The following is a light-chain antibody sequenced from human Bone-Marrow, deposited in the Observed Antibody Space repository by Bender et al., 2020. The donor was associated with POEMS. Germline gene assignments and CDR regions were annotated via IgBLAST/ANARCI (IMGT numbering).Light chain of an antibody. CDR2: QDT. CDR3: QSWGSNTAV. J-gene: IGLJ2*01. Sequence: SYELTQPPSVSVSPGQKATITCSGEKLGEEYACWYQQKPGQSPVVVIYQDTKRPSGIPERFSGSTSGNTASLTISGTQTIDEADYYCQSWGSNTAVFGGGTKLTVL. V-gene: IGLV3-1*01. CDR1: KLGEEY.